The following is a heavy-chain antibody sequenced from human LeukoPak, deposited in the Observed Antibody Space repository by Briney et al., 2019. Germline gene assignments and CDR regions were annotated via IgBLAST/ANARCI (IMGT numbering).Heavy chain of an antibody. J-gene: IGHJ4*02. Sequence: HPGGSLRLSCAASGFTFSSYGMHWVRQAPGKGLEWEAVISYDGSNKYYADSVKGRFTISRDNSKNTLYLQMNSLRAEDTAVYYCARAVAGTFQDYWGQGTLVTVSS. CDR3: ARAVAGTFQDY. D-gene: IGHD6-19*01. V-gene: IGHV3-30*03. CDR1: GFTFSSYG. CDR2: ISYDGSNK.